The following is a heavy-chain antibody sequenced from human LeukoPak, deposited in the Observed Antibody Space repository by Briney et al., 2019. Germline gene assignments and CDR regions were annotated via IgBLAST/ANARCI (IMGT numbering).Heavy chain of an antibody. CDR1: GFTFSNYN. J-gene: IGHJ4*02. CDR2: ITSSGTYT. D-gene: IGHD3-10*01. CDR3: TGNYYGSGSYADFDY. Sequence: GGSLRLSCADSGFTFSNYNMNWVRQAPGKAMEWVSSITSSGTYTFYADSVKGRFTISRDNAKNSLYLQMDSLKTEDTAVYYCTGNYYGSGSYADFDYWGQGTLVTVSS. V-gene: IGHV3-21*04.